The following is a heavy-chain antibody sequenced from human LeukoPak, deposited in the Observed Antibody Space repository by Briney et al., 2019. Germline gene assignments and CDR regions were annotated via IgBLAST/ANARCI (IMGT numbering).Heavy chain of an antibody. CDR1: GGSISGNNW. V-gene: IGHV4-4*02. CDR3: ARGAGMGKSYDF. Sequence: SETLSLTCAVSGGSISGNNWWSWVRQSPGKGLEWIGEIHHTGSNNYNPSLKSRVTIPVDRSKNQFSLHLTSVTAADTAIYYWARGAGMGKSYDFWGLGPQASVSS. D-gene: IGHD3/OR15-3a*01. J-gene: IGHJ4*02. CDR2: IHHTGSN.